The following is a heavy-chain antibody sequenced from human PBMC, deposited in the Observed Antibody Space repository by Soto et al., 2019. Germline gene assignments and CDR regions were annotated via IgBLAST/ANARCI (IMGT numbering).Heavy chain of an antibody. V-gene: IGHV2-26*01. Sequence: QVTLKESGPVLVKPTETLTLTCTVSGFSLSHPRMSVGWIRQPPGKALEWLAHISSSDAKSYNTSLRNRLTISKDPSKSQVALTLTNMDPVDTATYNSARMLGYAYDYWGQGTLVTVSS. CDR3: ARMLGYAYDY. CDR2: ISSSDAK. J-gene: IGHJ4*02. D-gene: IGHD3-16*01. CDR1: GFSLSHPRMS.